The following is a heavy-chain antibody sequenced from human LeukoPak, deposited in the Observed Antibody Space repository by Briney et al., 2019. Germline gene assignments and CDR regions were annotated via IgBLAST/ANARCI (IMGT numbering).Heavy chain of an antibody. J-gene: IGHJ6*02. V-gene: IGHV3-30*18. D-gene: IGHD3-10*01. CDR3: AKDPRRVLLWFGDGGMDV. Sequence: GRSLRLSCAASGFTFSSYGMHWVRQAPGKGLEWVAVISYDGSNKYYADSVKGRFTISRDNSKNTLYLQMNSLRAEDTAVYYCAKDPRRVLLWFGDGGMDVWGQGTTVTVSS. CDR1: GFTFSSYG. CDR2: ISYDGSNK.